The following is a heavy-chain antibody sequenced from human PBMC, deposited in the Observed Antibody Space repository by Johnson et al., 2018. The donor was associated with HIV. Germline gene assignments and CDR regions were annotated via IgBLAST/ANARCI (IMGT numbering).Heavy chain of an antibody. V-gene: IGHV3-11*04. D-gene: IGHD5-24*01. J-gene: IGHJ3*01. Sequence: QVQLVESGGGLVKPGGSLRLSCAASGFTFSDYYMSWIRQAPGKGLGWVSYISSSGSTIYYADSVKGRFTISRENAKNSLYLQMNSLRAEDAAVYYCAKDVGDGYNRWGAFDFWGQGTMVTVSS. CDR2: ISSSGSTI. CDR1: GFTFSDYY. CDR3: AKDVGDGYNRWGAFDF.